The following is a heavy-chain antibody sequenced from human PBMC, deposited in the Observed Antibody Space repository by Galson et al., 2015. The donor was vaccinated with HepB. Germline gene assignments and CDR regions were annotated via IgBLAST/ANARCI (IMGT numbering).Heavy chain of an antibody. CDR1: GFTFSDYY. CDR2: ISTSGTST. D-gene: IGHD2-15*01. V-gene: IGHV3-11*01. CDR3: ASLGKDCSGGSCYRWFDP. J-gene: IGHJ5*02. Sequence: SLRLSCAASGFTFSDYYMSWIRQAPGKGLEWVSSISTSGTSTYYADSVKGRFTTSRDNGKNSLYLQMNSLRAEDTAVYYCASLGKDCSGGSCYRWFDPWGQGTLVTVSS.